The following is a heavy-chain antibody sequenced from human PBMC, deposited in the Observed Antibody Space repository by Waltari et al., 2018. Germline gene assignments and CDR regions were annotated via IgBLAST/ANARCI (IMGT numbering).Heavy chain of an antibody. J-gene: IGHJ2*01. V-gene: IGHV3-7*04. CDR3: ARVLDWYFDL. CDR2: IKQDGSEK. CDR1: GFTFSSYW. Sequence: EVQLVESGGGLVQPGGALRLSCAASGFTFSSYWMRWVRQAPGKGLEGGANIKQDGSEKYYVDSVKGRFTISRDNAKNSLYLQMNSLRAEDTAVYYCARVLDWYFDLWGRGTLVTVSS.